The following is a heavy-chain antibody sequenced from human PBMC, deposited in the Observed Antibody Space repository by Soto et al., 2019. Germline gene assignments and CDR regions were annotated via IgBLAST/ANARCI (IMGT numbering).Heavy chain of an antibody. D-gene: IGHD2-2*01. CDR3: AREEVVVVPAASGGGYYYYGMDV. J-gene: IGHJ6*02. CDR2: INPNSGGT. CDR1: GYTFTGYY. V-gene: IGHV1-2*04. Sequence: VASVKVSCKASGYTFTGYYMHWVRQAPGQGLEWMGWINPNSGGTNYAQKFQGWVTMTRDTSISTAYMELSRLRSDDTAVYYCAREEVVVVPAASGGGYYYYGMDVWGQGTTVTVS.